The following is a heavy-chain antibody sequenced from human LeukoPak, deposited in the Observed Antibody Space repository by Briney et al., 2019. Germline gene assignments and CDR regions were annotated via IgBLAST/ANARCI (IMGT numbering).Heavy chain of an antibody. CDR3: ARGGLPRYCSSTCCPTASDI. CDR2: ISSSSSSYI. V-gene: IGHV3-21*01. J-gene: IGHJ3*02. Sequence: GGSLRLSCVASGFTFSNYVMSWVRQAPGKGLEWVSSISSSSSSYIYYADSVKGRFTISRDNAKNSLYLQMNSLRAEDTAVYYCARGGLPRYCSSTCCPTASDIWGQGTMVTVSS. D-gene: IGHD2-2*01. CDR1: GFTFSNYV.